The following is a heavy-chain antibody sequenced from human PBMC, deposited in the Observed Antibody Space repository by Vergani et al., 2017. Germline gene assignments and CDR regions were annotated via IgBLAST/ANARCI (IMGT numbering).Heavy chain of an antibody. CDR1: GYTFTSYG. CDR3: AGLAQYYDFWSGYQPDYYYYGMDV. Sequence: QVQLVQSGAEVKKPGASVKVSCKASGYTFTSYGISWVRQAPGQGLEWMGWISAYNGNTNYAQKLQGRVTLTTDTSTSTAYMELRSLRSDDTAVYYCAGLAQYYDFWSGYQPDYYYYGMDVWGQGTTVTVSS. V-gene: IGHV1-18*01. J-gene: IGHJ6*02. D-gene: IGHD3-3*01. CDR2: ISAYNGNT.